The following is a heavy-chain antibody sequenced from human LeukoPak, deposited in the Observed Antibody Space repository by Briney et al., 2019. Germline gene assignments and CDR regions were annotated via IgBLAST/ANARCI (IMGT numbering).Heavy chain of an antibody. Sequence: ASVKVSCKASGYTFTGYYMHWVRQAPGQGLEWMGWVNPNSGGTNYAQKFQGRVTMTTDTSTSTAYMELRSLRYDDTAVYYCARDPRHRLLWFGEETYYYYMDVWGKGTTVTISS. J-gene: IGHJ6*03. D-gene: IGHD3-10*01. CDR3: ARDPRHRLLWFGEETYYYYMDV. V-gene: IGHV1-2*02. CDR1: GYTFTGYY. CDR2: VNPNSGGT.